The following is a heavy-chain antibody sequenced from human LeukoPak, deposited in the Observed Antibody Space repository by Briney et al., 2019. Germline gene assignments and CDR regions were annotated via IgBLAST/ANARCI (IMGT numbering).Heavy chain of an antibody. J-gene: IGHJ5*02. V-gene: IGHV3-15*01. D-gene: IGHD1-26*01. CDR3: LGAQGDL. Sequence: GGSLRLSCVASGFPFPNIWMTWVRQAPGKGLEWVGRIKSEANGGTIDYAAPARGRFIISRDDSNSTLLLELNDLRREDTGVYFCLGAQGDLWGQGTPVIVSP. CDR1: GFPFPNIW. CDR2: IKSEANGGTI.